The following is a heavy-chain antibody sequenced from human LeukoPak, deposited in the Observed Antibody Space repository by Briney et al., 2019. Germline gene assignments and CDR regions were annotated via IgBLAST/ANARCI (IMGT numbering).Heavy chain of an antibody. CDR3: ARAKNAYYENDY. D-gene: IGHD1-26*01. CDR1: GYTFTSYD. Sequence: GASVKVSCKASGYTFTSYDINWVRQATGQGLEWMGWMNPNSGNTGYAQKFQGRVTMTRNTSISTAYMELSSLRSEDTAVYYCARAKNAYYENDYWGQGTLVTVSS. CDR2: MNPNSGNT. J-gene: IGHJ4*02. V-gene: IGHV1-8*01.